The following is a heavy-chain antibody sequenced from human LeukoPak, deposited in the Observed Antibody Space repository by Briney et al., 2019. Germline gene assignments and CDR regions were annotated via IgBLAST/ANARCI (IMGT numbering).Heavy chain of an antibody. V-gene: IGHV3-23*01. CDR2: ISDSGTSA. D-gene: IGHD2-15*01. J-gene: IGHJ4*02. CDR3: APDLRGAAWSLDY. CDR1: GFTFSNAW. Sequence: GGSLRLSCAASGFTFSNAWMSWVRQAPGKGLEWVSVISDSGTSAYYTDSVNGRFTISRDNSKNTLYLEMNSLRAEDTAIYYCAPDLRGAAWSLDYWGQGTLVTASS.